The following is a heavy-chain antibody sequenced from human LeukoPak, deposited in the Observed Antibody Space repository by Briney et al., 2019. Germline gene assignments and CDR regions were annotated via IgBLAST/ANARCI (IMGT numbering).Heavy chain of an antibody. J-gene: IGHJ3*02. CDR1: GFTFSSYG. CDR2: ISYDGSNK. Sequence: PGRSLRLSCAASGFTFSSYGMHWVRQAPGKGLEWVAVISYDGSNKYYADSVKGRFTISRDNSKNTLYLQMNSLRAEDTAVYYCARDRRLKTPGGAFDIWGQGTMVTVSS. D-gene: IGHD3-16*01. V-gene: IGHV3-30*03. CDR3: ARDRRLKTPGGAFDI.